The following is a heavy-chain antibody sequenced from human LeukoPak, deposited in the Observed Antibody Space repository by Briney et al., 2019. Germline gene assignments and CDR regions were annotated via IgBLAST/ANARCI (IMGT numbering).Heavy chain of an antibody. CDR3: ARAIAVAGTVGYFDY. CDR2: ISAHNGNT. J-gene: IGHJ4*02. V-gene: IGHV1-18*01. Sequence: ASVKVSCKASGYTFTSYGISWVRQAPGQGLEWMGWISAHNGNTNYAQKLQGRVTMTTDTSTSTAYMELRSLRSDDTAVYYCARAIAVAGTVGYFDYWGQGTLVTVSS. CDR1: GYTFTSYG. D-gene: IGHD6-19*01.